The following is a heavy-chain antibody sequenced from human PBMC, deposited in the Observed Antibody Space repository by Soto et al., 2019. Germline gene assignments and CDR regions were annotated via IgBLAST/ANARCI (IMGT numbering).Heavy chain of an antibody. CDR3: ARDARFGELSAFDY. D-gene: IGHD3-10*01. CDR1: GGSISSGGYY. CDR2: IYYSGST. J-gene: IGHJ4*02. Sequence: QVQLQESGPGLVKPSQTLSLTCTVSGGSISSGGYYWSWICQHPGKVLEWIGYIYYSGSTYYNPSLKSRVTISVDTSKNQFSLKLSSVTAADTAVYYCARDARFGELSAFDYWGQGTLVTVSS. V-gene: IGHV4-31*03.